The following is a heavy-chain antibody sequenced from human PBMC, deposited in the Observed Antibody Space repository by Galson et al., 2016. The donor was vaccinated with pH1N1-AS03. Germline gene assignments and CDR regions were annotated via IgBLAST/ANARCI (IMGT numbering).Heavy chain of an antibody. CDR2: ISSSSSPI. V-gene: IGHV3-11*01. J-gene: IGHJ4*02. CDR1: GFTFSDYD. Sequence: SLRLSCAASGFTFSDYDMSWIRQAPGKGLEWVSSISSSSSPIYYADSVQGRFTASRDYAKNSVYLQMNSLRAEDTAVYYCARVSGGSRLLIFDIWGQGTLVTVSS. CDR3: ARVSGGSRLLIFDI. D-gene: IGHD3-10*02.